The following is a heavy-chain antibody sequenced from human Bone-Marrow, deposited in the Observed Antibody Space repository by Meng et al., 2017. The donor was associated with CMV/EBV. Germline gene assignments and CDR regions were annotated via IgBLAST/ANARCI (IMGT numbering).Heavy chain of an antibody. CDR1: RFTFSTYW. V-gene: IGHV3-7*01. J-gene: IGHJ4*02. D-gene: IGHD3-3*01. CDR3: ARDRAWNDFWSGYYPY. CDR2: IKQDGSEK. Sequence: GGSLRLSCAASRFTFSTYWMSWVRQAPGKGLEWVANIKQDGSEKYYVDSVKGRFTISRDNAKNSLYLQMNSLRAEDTAVYYCARDRAWNDFWSGYYPYWGQGQLVNVSS.